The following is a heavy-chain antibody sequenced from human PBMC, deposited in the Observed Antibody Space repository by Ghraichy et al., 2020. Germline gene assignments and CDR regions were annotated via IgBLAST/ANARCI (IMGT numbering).Heavy chain of an antibody. Sequence: SETLSLTCTVSGGSISRSSYYWGWIRQPPGKGLERIGSIYYSGSTFRNPPLKSRVTISVDTSKNQFSLRLTSVTAADTAVYYCARHAANSSWYSYYFDYWGQGTLVTVSS. D-gene: IGHD6-13*01. J-gene: IGHJ4*02. CDR1: GGSISRSSYY. CDR3: ARHAANSSWYSYYFDY. CDR2: IYYSGST. V-gene: IGHV4-39*01.